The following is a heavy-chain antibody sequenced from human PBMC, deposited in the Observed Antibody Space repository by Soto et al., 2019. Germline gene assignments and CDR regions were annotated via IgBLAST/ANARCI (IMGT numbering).Heavy chain of an antibody. CDR3: ARLPRDCNKTSCYYADH. Sequence: PGESLKISCSGSGYDFNTNWFGWVRQLPGKGLEWVGIMYPGDSDIRYNPSLQGHVTLSADVTVSTAFLQWRSLKTSDTGMYFCARLPRDCNKTSCYYADHWGHGTQVTVSS. V-gene: IGHV5-51*01. CDR1: GYDFNTNW. D-gene: IGHD2-2*01. CDR2: MYPGDSDI. J-gene: IGHJ4*01.